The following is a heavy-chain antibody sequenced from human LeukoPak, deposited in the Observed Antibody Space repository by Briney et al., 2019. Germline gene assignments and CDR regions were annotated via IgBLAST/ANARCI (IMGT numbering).Heavy chain of an antibody. D-gene: IGHD6-19*01. Sequence: SETLSLTCAVYGGSFSGYYSSWIRQPPGKGLEWIGEINHSGSTNYNPSLKSRVTISVDTSKNQFSLKLSSVTAADTAVYYCARGFGGIAVAANWFDPWGQGTLVTVSS. CDR1: GGSFSGYY. V-gene: IGHV4-34*01. CDR3: ARGFGGIAVAANWFDP. CDR2: INHSGST. J-gene: IGHJ5*02.